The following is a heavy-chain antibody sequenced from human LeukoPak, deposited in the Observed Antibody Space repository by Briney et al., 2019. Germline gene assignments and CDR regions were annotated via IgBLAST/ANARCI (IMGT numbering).Heavy chain of an antibody. J-gene: IGHJ5*02. D-gene: IGHD5-12*01. CDR3: ARDRNIVATITGANWFDP. V-gene: IGHV1-18*04. Sequence: ASVKVSCKASGYTFTGYYMHWVRQAPGQGLEWMGWISAYNGNTNYAQKLQGRVTMTTDTSTSTAYMELRSLRSDDTAVYYCARDRNIVATITGANWFDPWGQGTLVTVSS. CDR1: GYTFTGYY. CDR2: ISAYNGNT.